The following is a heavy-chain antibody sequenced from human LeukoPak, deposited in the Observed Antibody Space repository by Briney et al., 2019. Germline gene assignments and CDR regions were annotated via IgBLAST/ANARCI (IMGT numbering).Heavy chain of an antibody. V-gene: IGHV3-21*01. CDR2: ISSSSSYI. J-gene: IGHJ4*02. CDR3: ARVQEVELDFDY. D-gene: IGHD3-10*01. CDR1: GFTFSSYS. Sequence: GGSLRLSCAASGFTFSSYSMNWVRQAPGKGLEWVSSISSSSSYIYYADSVKGRFTISRDNAKNSLYLQMNSLRAEDTAVYYCARVQEVELDFDYWGQGTLVTVSS.